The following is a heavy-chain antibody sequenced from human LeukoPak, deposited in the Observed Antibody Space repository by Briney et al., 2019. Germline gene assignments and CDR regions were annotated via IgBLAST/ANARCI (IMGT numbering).Heavy chain of an antibody. CDR3: ARGAAYSSGWHPS. Sequence: GGSLRLSCAASGFTFNDYGMSWVRQVPGKGLEWGSGINWNGGSTGYADSVKGRFTISRDNAKNSLYLQMNSLKTEDTAVYYCARGAAYSSGWHPSWGQGTLVTVSS. CDR1: GFTFNDYG. CDR2: INWNGGST. J-gene: IGHJ5*02. V-gene: IGHV3-20*04. D-gene: IGHD6-19*01.